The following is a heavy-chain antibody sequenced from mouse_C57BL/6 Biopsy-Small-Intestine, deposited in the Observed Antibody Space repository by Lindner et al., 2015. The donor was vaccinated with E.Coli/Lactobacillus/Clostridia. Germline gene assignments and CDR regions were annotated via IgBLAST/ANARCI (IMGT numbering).Heavy chain of an antibody. CDR3: ARDSDDY. CDR1: GYTFTDYY. CDR2: INPYNGGT. Sequence: VQLQESGPVLVKPGASVKMSCKASGYTFTDYYMNWVKQSHGESLEWVGVINPYNGGTSYNQKFKGKATLTVDKSSSTAYMALNSLTSEDSAVYFCARDSDDYWGQGTTLTVSS. V-gene: IGHV1-19*01. J-gene: IGHJ2*01.